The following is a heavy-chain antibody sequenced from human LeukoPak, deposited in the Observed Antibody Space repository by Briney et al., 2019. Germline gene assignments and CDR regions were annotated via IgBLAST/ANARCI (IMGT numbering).Heavy chain of an antibody. D-gene: IGHD4-23*01. CDR3: VRGKGNDY. Sequence: QSGGSLTLSCAASGFTFSSYWMTWVRHAPGKGLEWVANIKQDGSEKYYVDSAKGRFTISRDNAKNSLYLQMNSLRDEDAAIYYCVRGKGNDYWGQGTLVTVSS. J-gene: IGHJ4*02. CDR2: IKQDGSEK. CDR1: GFTFSSYW. V-gene: IGHV3-7*01.